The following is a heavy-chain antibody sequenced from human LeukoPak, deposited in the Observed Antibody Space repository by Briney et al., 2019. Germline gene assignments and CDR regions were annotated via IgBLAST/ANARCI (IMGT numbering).Heavy chain of an antibody. Sequence: SETLSLTCTVSGGSIGTYYWSWIRQSPGKGLEWIGYIYYSGSTNYNPSLKSRVTISVDTSKNQFSLKLSSVTAADTAVYYCARDQRYYDILTGTHNYYYYYGMDVWGQGTTVTVSS. CDR3: ARDQRYYDILTGTHNYYYYYGMDV. J-gene: IGHJ6*02. CDR1: GGSIGTYY. D-gene: IGHD3-9*01. CDR2: IYYSGST. V-gene: IGHV4-59*01.